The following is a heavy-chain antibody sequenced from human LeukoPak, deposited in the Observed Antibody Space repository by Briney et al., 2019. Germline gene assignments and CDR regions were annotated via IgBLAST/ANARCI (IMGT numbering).Heavy chain of an antibody. CDR2: IYHSGST. CDR3: ARGRPTLIAAAGDFDY. V-gene: IGHV4-30-2*01. D-gene: IGHD6-13*01. CDR1: GGSISSGGYY. J-gene: IGHJ4*02. Sequence: LVKPSQTLSLTCTVSGGSISSGGYYWSWIRQPPGKGLEWIGYIYHSGSTYYNPSLKSRVTISVDRSKNQFSLKLSSVTAADTAVYYCARGRPTLIAAAGDFDYWGQGTLVTVSS.